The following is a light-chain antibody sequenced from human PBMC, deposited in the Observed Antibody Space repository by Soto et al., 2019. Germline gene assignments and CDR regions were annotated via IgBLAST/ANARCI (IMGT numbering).Light chain of an antibody. CDR1: QSLLYSDGDTY. Sequence: DVVMTQSPLSLSVTLGQSASISCRSTQSLLYSDGDTYLNWYHQRPGQSPRRLIHKVSKRDSGVPDRISGSGSGSDFTLEISRVEAEDVGTYYCLQATHCPWTFGQGTKVDI. CDR2: KVS. J-gene: IGKJ1*01. V-gene: IGKV2-30*01. CDR3: LQATHCPWT.